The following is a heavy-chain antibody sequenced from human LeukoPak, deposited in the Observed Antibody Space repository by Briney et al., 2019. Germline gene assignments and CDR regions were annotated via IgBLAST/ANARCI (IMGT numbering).Heavy chain of an antibody. CDR2: IYYSGST. J-gene: IGHJ6*03. V-gene: IGHV4-39*07. D-gene: IGHD1-26*01. CDR3: ARASYYLYYYYYMDV. Sequence: SETLSLTCTVSGGSISSSSYYWGWIRQPPGKGLEWIGSIYYSGSTYHNPSLKSRVTISVDTSKNQFSLKLSSVTAADTAVYYCARASYYLYYYYYMDVWGKGTTVTVSS. CDR1: GGSISSSSYY.